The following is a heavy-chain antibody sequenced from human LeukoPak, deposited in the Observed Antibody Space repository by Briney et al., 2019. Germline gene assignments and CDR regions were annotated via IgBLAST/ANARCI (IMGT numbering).Heavy chain of an antibody. CDR1: GYSISSGYY. V-gene: IGHV4-38-2*02. CDR2: IYHSGST. Sequence: SETLSLTCTVSGYSISSGYYWGWIRQPPGKGLEWIGSIYHSGSTYYNPSLKSRVTISVDTSKNQFSLKLSSVTAADTAVYYCARAIQQLVQAWAFDIWGQGTMVTVSS. J-gene: IGHJ3*02. D-gene: IGHD6-13*01. CDR3: ARAIQQLVQAWAFDI.